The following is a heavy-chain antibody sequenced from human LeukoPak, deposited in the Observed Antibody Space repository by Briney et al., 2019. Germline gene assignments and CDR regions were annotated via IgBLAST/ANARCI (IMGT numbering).Heavy chain of an antibody. J-gene: IGHJ4*02. D-gene: IGHD1-26*01. CDR3: AKVSSYVGAPHFDY. Sequence: PGGSLRLPCAASGFTFSSYAMSWVRQAPGKGLEWVSAISGSGGSTYYADSVKGRFTISRDNSKNTLYLQMNSLRAEDTAVYYCAKVSSYVGAPHFDYWGQGTLVTVSS. CDR1: GFTFSSYA. V-gene: IGHV3-23*01. CDR2: ISGSGGST.